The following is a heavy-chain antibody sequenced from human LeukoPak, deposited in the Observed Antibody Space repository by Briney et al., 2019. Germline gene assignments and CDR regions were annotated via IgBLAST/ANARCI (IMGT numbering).Heavy chain of an antibody. CDR1: GDSVSSNNAA. D-gene: IGHD3-16*01. CDR2: TYYRSKWCR. CDR3: AREGGVYYYMDV. J-gene: IGHJ6*03. Sequence: SQTLSLTCAISGDSVSSNNAAWNWIRQSPSRGLEWLGRTYYRSKWCRDYALSVKSRITINQDTSKNQFSRQLNSVTPEDSALYFCAREGGVYYYMDVWGKGTTVTVSS. V-gene: IGHV6-1*01.